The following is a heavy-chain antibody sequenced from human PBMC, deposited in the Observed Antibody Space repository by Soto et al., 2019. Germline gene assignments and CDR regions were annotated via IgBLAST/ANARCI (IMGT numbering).Heavy chain of an antibody. V-gene: IGHV1-46*01. D-gene: IGHD2-2*01. Sequence: ASVKVSCKSSGFTFSNYYMHLVRQAPEQGLEWMGLISPTANYTRYAQTFQGRFTITRDTSTSTVYMDLSSLTSEDTAVYYCARADSDQYFDYWGQGTRVTVS. J-gene: IGHJ4*02. CDR2: ISPTANYT. CDR1: GFTFSNYY. CDR3: ARADSDQYFDY.